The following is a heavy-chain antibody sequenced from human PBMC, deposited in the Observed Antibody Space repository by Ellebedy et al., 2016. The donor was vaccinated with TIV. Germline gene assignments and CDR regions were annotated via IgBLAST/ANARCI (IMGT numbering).Heavy chain of an antibody. CDR2: IFPGDSNT. Sequence: GESLKISCKGSGYSFTSYWIGWVRPMPGKGLEWMGNIFPGDSNTAYSPSFQGQVTISADKSISSPYLQWSSLKASDTAMYYCVRGPLGYCSGGSCSADYWGQGTLVTVSS. D-gene: IGHD2-15*01. J-gene: IGHJ4*02. CDR3: VRGPLGYCSGGSCSADY. V-gene: IGHV5-51*01. CDR1: GYSFTSYW.